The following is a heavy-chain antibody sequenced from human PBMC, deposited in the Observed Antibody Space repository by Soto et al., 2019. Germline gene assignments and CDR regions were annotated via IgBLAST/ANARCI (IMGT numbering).Heavy chain of an antibody. V-gene: IGHV4-61*01. D-gene: IGHD5-18*01. CDR2: ISYSVRT. Sequence: SETLSLTCTVSGSSFSSGSYYWSWIRQPPGKGLEWIGSISYSVRTTYNPSLKSRVTISVDTSKNPFSLKLSSVTAADTAVYFCARGYCGYSYGFLRSYGMDVWGQGTTVTVSS. CDR1: GSSFSSGSYY. CDR3: ARGYCGYSYGFLRSYGMDV. J-gene: IGHJ6*02.